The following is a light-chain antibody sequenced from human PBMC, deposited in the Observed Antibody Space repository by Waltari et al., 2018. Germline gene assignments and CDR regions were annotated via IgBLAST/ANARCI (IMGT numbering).Light chain of an antibody. V-gene: IGKV4-1*01. CDR2: WAS. CDR3: QQYQSTPPEYA. Sequence: DNVMTQSPDFLAVSLGERATINCKTSQSVLDRSKTKNYLAWYQQKPGQLPKLLIYWASTRESGVPDRFSGSGTGTDFTLTISSLQAEDVAVYYCQQYQSTPPEYAFGQGTKLEI. J-gene: IGKJ2*01. CDR1: QSVLDRSKTKNY.